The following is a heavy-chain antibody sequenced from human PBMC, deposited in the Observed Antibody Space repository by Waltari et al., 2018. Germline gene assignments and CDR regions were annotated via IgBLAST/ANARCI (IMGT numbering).Heavy chain of an antibody. J-gene: IGHJ6*03. CDR1: GGSISSSSYY. CDR2: IYYSGST. Sequence: QLQLQESGPGLVKPSETLSLTCTVSGGSISSSSYYWGWIRQPPGKGLEWIGSIYYSGSTYYNPSFKSRVTISVDTSKNQFSLKLSSVPAADTAVYYCARRDYYYYYMDVWGKGTTVTVSS. CDR3: ARRDYYYYYMDV. V-gene: IGHV4-39*07.